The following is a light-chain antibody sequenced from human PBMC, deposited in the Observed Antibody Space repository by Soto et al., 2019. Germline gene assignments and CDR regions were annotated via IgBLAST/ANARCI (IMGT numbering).Light chain of an antibody. J-gene: IGKJ1*01. Sequence: DIQMTQSPSTLSASVGDRVTVTCRASQSIDNWLAWYQQKPGKAPKLLIYKASTLESGVPSRFSGSGSGTDFTLTISSLQPDDFATYDCQQYNSYSPWTFGQGTKVEIK. CDR1: QSIDNW. CDR2: KAS. CDR3: QQYNSYSPWT. V-gene: IGKV1-5*03.